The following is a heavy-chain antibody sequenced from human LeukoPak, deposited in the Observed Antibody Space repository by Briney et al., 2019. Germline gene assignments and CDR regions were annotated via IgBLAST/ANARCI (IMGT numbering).Heavy chain of an antibody. V-gene: IGHV4-39*07. CDR1: GISVNSGAYY. J-gene: IGHJ4*02. D-gene: IGHD3-22*01. Sequence: SETLSLTCTVSGISVNSGAYYWSWIRQPPGKGLEWIGNIYYSGSAYYNPSLKSRVTMSVDTSKNQFSLDLSSVTAADTAVYYCARKPIVNSAWYYFDYWGQGTLVTVSS. CDR3: ARKPIVNSAWYYFDY. CDR2: IYYSGSA.